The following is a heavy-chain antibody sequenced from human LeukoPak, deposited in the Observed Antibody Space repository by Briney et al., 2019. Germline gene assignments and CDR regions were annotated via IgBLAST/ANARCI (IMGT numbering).Heavy chain of an antibody. V-gene: IGHV4-61*02. CDR2: IYTSGST. CDR1: GGSISSGSYY. CDR3: ASTLITMIDAYFDY. Sequence: PSETLSLTCTVSGGSISSGSYYWSWIRQPAGKGLEWIGRIYTSGSTNYNPSLKSRVTISVDTSKNQFSLKMSSVTAADTAVYYCASTLITMIDAYFDYWGQGTLVTVSS. D-gene: IGHD3-22*01. J-gene: IGHJ4*02.